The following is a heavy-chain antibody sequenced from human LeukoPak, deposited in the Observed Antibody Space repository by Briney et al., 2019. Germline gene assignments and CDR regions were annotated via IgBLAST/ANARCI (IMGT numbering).Heavy chain of an antibody. J-gene: IGHJ4*02. D-gene: IGHD3-22*01. CDR2: ISYDGSNK. CDR1: GFTFSSYA. CDR3: ARTSTYYYDSSGYCFDY. Sequence: GRSLRLSCAASGFTFSSYAMHWVRQAPGKGLEWVAVISYDGSNKYYADSVKGRFTISRDNSKNTLYLQMNSLRAEDTAVYYCARTSTYYYDSSGYCFDYWGQGTLVTVSS. V-gene: IGHV3-30*04.